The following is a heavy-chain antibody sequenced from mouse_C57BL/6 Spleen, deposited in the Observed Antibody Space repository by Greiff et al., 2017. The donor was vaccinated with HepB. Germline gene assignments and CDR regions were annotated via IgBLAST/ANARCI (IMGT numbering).Heavy chain of an antibody. CDR3: ARRGFDCDY. J-gene: IGHJ2*01. Sequence: EVQLQQSGPELVKPGASVKISCKASGYTFTDYYMNWVKQSHGKSLEWIGDINPNNGGTSYKQKFKGKATLTVDKSSRTAYMELRSLTAEDSAVYYCARRGFDCDYWGQGTTLTVSS. CDR2: INPNNGGT. V-gene: IGHV1-26*01. CDR1: GYTFTDYY.